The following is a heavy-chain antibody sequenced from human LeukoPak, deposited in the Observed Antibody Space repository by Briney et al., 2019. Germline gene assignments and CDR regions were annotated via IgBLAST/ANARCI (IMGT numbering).Heavy chain of an antibody. J-gene: IGHJ4*02. V-gene: IGHV3-30*03. CDR2: ISYDGSNK. CDR3: ARGRIDSSGWYY. D-gene: IGHD6-19*01. CDR1: GFTFSSYG. Sequence: GGSLRLSCAASGFTFSSYGMHWVRQAPGKGLEWVAVISYDGSNKYYADSVKGRFTISRDNSKNTLYLQMNSLRAEDTAVYYCARGRIDSSGWYYWGQGTLVTVSS.